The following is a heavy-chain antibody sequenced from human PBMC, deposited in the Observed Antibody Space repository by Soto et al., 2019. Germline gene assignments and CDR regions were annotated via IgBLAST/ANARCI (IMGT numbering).Heavy chain of an antibody. Sequence: QSGGSLRLSCAASGFTFNLYGMHWVRQAPGKGLEWVAAISYAGTNQFYADSVKGRFTISRDNSKDTVYLQLNSLRPEDRAVYYCAKLAVAGVWGPFDYWGQGIPVTVSS. CDR3: AKLAVAGVWGPFDY. CDR2: ISYAGTNQ. J-gene: IGHJ4*02. CDR1: GFTFNLYG. V-gene: IGHV3-30*18. D-gene: IGHD6-19*01.